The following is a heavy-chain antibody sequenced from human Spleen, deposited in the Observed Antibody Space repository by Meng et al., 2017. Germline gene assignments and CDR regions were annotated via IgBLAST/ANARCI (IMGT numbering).Heavy chain of an antibody. Sequence: GGSLRLSCVASGFTFSTSAISWVRQAPGKGLEWVSAIGGSGGVTYYADSVKGRFTISRDTSKNIVYLQMNSLRAEDTAIYYCARIYGAGSSRYRYYYYYGLDVWGQGTTVTVSS. CDR2: IGGSGGVT. CDR1: GFTFSTSA. D-gene: IGHD6-13*01. V-gene: IGHV3-23*01. CDR3: ARIYGAGSSRYRYYYYYGLDV. J-gene: IGHJ6*02.